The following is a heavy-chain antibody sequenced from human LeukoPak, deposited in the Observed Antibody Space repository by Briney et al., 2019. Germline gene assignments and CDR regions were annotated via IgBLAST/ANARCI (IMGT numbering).Heavy chain of an antibody. Sequence: GGSLRLCCAASGFTFSDYYMSWIRQAPGKGLEWVSYISSSGNTIYYADSVKGRFTISRDNAKNSLYLQMNSLRAEDTAVYYCAKRGVIAAGGAMDVWGQGTTVTVSS. D-gene: IGHD6-13*01. V-gene: IGHV3-11*01. CDR3: AKRGVIAAGGAMDV. CDR1: GFTFSDYY. J-gene: IGHJ6*02. CDR2: ISSSGNTI.